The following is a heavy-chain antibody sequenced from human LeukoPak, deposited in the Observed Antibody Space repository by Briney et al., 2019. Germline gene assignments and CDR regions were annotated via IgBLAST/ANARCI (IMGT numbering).Heavy chain of an antibody. CDR3: ASHPDILTGYYYFDY. D-gene: IGHD3-9*01. V-gene: IGHV4-59*01. J-gene: IGHJ4*02. CDR2: IYYSGST. Sequence: PSETLSLTCTGSGGSISSYYWSWIRQPPGKGLEWIGYIYYSGSTNYNPSLKSRVTISVDTSKNQFSLKLSSVTAADTAVYYRASHPDILTGYYYFDYWGQGTLVTVSS. CDR1: GGSISSYY.